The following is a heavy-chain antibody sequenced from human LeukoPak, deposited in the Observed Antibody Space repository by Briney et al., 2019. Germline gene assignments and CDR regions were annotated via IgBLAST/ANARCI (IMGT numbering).Heavy chain of an antibody. CDR2: INHSGST. D-gene: IGHD3-9*01. CDR3: ARTLTACFDY. V-gene: IGHV4-39*07. CDR1: GGSISSSSYY. J-gene: IGHJ4*02. Sequence: PSETLSLTCTVSGGSISSSSYYWGWIRQPPGKGLEWIGEINHSGSTNYNPSLKSRVTISVDTSKNQFSLKLSSVTAADTAVYYCARTLTACFDYWGQGTLVTVSS.